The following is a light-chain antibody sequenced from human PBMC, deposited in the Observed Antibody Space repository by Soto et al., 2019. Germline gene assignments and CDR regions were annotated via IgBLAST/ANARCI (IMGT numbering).Light chain of an antibody. Sequence: QSVLTQAPSVSGAPGQRVTISCTGSSSNIGAGYDVHWYQQLPGRAPKILIYGNDDRPSGVPDRFSGSKSGTSASLAITGLQAEDEADYYCQSYDSSLSGRVFGGGTKVTVL. CDR1: SSNIGAGYD. CDR3: QSYDSSLSGRV. CDR2: GND. J-gene: IGLJ2*01. V-gene: IGLV1-40*01.